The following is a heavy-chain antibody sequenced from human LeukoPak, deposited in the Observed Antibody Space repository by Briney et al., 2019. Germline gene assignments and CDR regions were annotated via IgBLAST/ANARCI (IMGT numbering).Heavy chain of an antibody. CDR1: GFTFSSYA. V-gene: IGHV3-23*01. CDR2: ISHSGGST. Sequence: PGGSLRLSCAASGFTFSSYAMSWVRQAPGKGLEWVSAISHSGGSTYYADSVKGRFTISRDNSKNTLYLQMNSLRAEDTAVYYCAGANYYDSSGNYPHYFDYWGQGTLVTVSS. D-gene: IGHD3-22*01. J-gene: IGHJ4*02. CDR3: AGANYYDSSGNYPHYFDY.